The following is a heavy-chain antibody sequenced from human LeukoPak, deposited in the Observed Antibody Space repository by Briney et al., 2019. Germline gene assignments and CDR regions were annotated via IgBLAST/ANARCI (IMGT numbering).Heavy chain of an antibody. CDR3: ARLRGYSGPKDPFDL. Sequence: GESLKISCKGSEYTFTDYWIGWVRRMPGKGLQWMGIIYPADSDTRYGPSFQGQVTISADKFTTTICLEWSSLKASDTAMYFCARLRGYSGPKDPFDLWGQGTLVTVSS. CDR1: EYTFTDYW. V-gene: IGHV5-51*01. J-gene: IGHJ3*01. CDR2: IYPADSDT. D-gene: IGHD3-10*01.